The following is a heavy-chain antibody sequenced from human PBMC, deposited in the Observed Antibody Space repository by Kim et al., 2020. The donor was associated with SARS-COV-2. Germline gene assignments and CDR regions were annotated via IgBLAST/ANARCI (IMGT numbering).Heavy chain of an antibody. D-gene: IGHD3-22*01. CDR3: ARDPRVYYDSSGYYFDY. J-gene: IGHJ4*02. CDR1: GFTFSSYA. CDR2: ISYDGSNK. V-gene: IGHV3-30*04. Sequence: GGSLRLSCAASGFTFSSYAMHWVRQAPGKGLEWVAVISYDGSNKYYADSVKGRFTISRDNSKNTLYLQMNSLRAEDTAVYYCARDPRVYYDSSGYYFDYWGQGTLVTVSS.